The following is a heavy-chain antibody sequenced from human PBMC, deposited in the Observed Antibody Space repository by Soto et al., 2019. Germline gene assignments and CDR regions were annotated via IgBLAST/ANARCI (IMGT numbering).Heavy chain of an antibody. J-gene: IGHJ5*02. CDR2: IYWDDDK. D-gene: IGHD1-1*01. CDR3: AHRPPERGLATFDP. V-gene: IGHV2-5*02. CDR1: GFSLSTSGVA. Sequence: QITLKESGPTLVKPTQTLTLTCTFSGFSLSTSGVAVGWIRQPPGKDLEWLALIYWDDDKRYSPSLKSRLTITKDNSKNQVVLTMTNMDPVDTATYYCAHRPPERGLATFDPWGQGTLVTVSS.